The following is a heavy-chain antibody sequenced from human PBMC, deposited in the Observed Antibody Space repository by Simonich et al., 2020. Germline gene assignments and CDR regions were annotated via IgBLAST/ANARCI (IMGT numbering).Heavy chain of an antibody. Sequence: QVQLVQSGAEVKKPGASVKVSCKASGYTFTSYGISWVRQAPGQGLEWMGWISAYNGNPNNAQKHQGRVTMPTDTSTSTAYMELRSLRSDDPAVYYCARDQGGRAAAATDYWGQGTLVTVSS. V-gene: IGHV1-18*01. CDR3: ARDQGGRAAAATDY. D-gene: IGHD6-13*01. CDR1: GYTFTSYG. J-gene: IGHJ4*02. CDR2: ISAYNGNP.